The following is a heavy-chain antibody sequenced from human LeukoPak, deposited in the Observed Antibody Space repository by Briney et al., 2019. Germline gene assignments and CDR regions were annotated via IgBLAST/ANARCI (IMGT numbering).Heavy chain of an antibody. J-gene: IGHJ4*02. CDR3: ARGLPTVVFDY. V-gene: IGHV4-4*02. D-gene: IGHD1-26*01. CDR1: GGSISSSNW. CDR2: IYHSGST. Sequence: SETLSLTCAVSGGSISSSNWWSWVRQPPGKGLEWIGEIYHSGSTNYNPSLKSRVTISVDTSKYQFSLKLNSVTAADTAVYYCARGLPTVVFDYWGQGTLVTVSS.